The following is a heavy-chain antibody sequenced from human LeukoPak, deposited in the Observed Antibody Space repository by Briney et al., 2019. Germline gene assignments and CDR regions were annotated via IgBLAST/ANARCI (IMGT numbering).Heavy chain of an antibody. CDR1: RYSIRSGDY. J-gene: IGHJ4*02. D-gene: IGHD1-26*01. CDR2: IYHSGST. V-gene: IGHV4-38-2*02. CDR3: ASLRERSYYARGFDY. Sequence: KPSETLSLTCTVSRYSIRSGDYWGWIRQPPGKGLEWIGNIYHSGSTDYNPSLKSRVTISVDTSKNQFSLKLSSVTAADTAVYHCASLRERSYYARGFDYWGRGTLVTVSS.